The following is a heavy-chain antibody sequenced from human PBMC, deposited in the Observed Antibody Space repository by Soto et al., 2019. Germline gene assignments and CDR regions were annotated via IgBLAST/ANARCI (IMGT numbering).Heavy chain of an antibody. CDR3: AREVWTYYDILPQANAFDI. V-gene: IGHV1-18*01. CDR2: ISAYNGNT. Sequence: ASVKVSCKASGYTFTSYGISWVRQAPGQGPEWMGWISAYNGNTNYAQKLQGRVTITTDTSTSTAYMELRSLRSDDTAVYYCAREVWTYYDILPQANAFDIWGQGTMVTVSS. J-gene: IGHJ3*02. D-gene: IGHD3-9*01. CDR1: GYTFTSYG.